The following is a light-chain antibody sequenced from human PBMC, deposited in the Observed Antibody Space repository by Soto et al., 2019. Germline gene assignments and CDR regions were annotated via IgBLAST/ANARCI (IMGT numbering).Light chain of an antibody. CDR3: QQYGNPPIT. J-gene: IGKJ5*01. Sequence: EVVLTKSPGTLSQSTGERATRSCRASESVSSNLAWYQQKPGQAPRLLIYGTSSRATGIPDRFSGSGSGTDFTLTISRLEPEDFAVYYCQQYGNPPITFGQGTRLEIK. V-gene: IGKV3-20*01. CDR2: GTS. CDR1: ESVSSN.